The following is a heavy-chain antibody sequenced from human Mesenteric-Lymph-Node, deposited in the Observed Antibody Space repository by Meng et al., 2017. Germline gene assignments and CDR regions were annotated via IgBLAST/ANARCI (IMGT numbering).Heavy chain of an antibody. Sequence: SLKISCAASGFTFSDYYMSWIRQAPGKGLEWVSYISSSGSTIYYADSVKGRFTISRDNAKNSLYLQMNSLRAEDTAVYYCARDIAAALGDYYYGMDVWGQGTTVTVSS. CDR1: GFTFSDYY. J-gene: IGHJ6*02. V-gene: IGHV3-11*01. D-gene: IGHD6-13*01. CDR3: ARDIAAALGDYYYGMDV. CDR2: ISSSGSTI.